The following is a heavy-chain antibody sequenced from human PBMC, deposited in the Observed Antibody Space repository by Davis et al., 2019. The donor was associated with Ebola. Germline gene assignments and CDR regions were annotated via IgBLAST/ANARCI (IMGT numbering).Heavy chain of an antibody. V-gene: IGHV3-48*03. Sequence: PGGSLRLSCAASGFTFYRYEMNWFRQAPGKGLEWVPYIRGSATSTFYANSVKGRFTISRDNARDSLYLQMDSLRVEDTAIYYCARDAFSLVRYDTEDHWGQGTLVTVSS. D-gene: IGHD3-9*01. J-gene: IGHJ4*02. CDR1: GFTFYRYE. CDR2: IRGSATST. CDR3: ARDAFSLVRYDTEDH.